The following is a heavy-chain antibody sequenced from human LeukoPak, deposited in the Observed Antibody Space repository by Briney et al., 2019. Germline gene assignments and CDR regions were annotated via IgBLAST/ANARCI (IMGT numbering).Heavy chain of an antibody. CDR1: GGTFSSYA. CDR3: ARGGSGSHRIYDYYYYYMDV. V-gene: IGHV1-69*05. D-gene: IGHD3-10*01. J-gene: IGHJ6*03. Sequence: APVKVSCKASGGTFSSYAISWVRQAPGQGHEWMGRIIPIFGTANYAQKFQGRVTITTDESTSTAYMELSSLRSEDTAVYYCARGGSGSHRIYDYYYYYMDVWGKGTTVTVSS. CDR2: IIPIFGTA.